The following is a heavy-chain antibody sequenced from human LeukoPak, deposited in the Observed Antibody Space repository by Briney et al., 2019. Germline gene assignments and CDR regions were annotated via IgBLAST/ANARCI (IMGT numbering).Heavy chain of an antibody. CDR1: GYTFTSYG. J-gene: IGHJ4*02. CDR3: AREPSYSSSWVDFDY. Sequence: GASVKVSCKASGYTFTSYGISWVRQAPGQGLEWMGWISAYNGNTNYAQKLQGRATMTTDTSTSTAYMELRSLRSDDTAVYYCAREPSYSSSWVDFDYWGQGTLVTVSS. V-gene: IGHV1-18*01. CDR2: ISAYNGNT. D-gene: IGHD6-13*01.